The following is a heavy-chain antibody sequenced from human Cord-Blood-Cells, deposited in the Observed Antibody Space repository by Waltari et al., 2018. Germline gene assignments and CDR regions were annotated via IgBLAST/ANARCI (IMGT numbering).Heavy chain of an antibody. J-gene: IGHJ4*02. D-gene: IGHD3-3*01. CDR1: GSTFGGSA. CDR2: ISGSGGST. CDR3: AKAADFWSGYYTKSSFDY. V-gene: IGHV3-23*04. Sequence: EAQLVESGGGLVQPGWSLRPSCPASGSTFGGSAMTWARPPPGKGLEWVSAISGSGGSTYYADSVKGRFTISRDNSKNTLYLQMNSLRAEDTAVYYCAKAADFWSGYYTKSSFDYWGQGTLVTVSS.